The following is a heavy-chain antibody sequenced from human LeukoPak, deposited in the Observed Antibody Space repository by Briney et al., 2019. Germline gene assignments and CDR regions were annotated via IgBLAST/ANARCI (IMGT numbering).Heavy chain of an antibody. V-gene: IGHV3-23*01. CDR3: ARVSGTIRIWPQPFGDGMDV. J-gene: IGHJ6*02. D-gene: IGHD3-10*01. Sequence: GGSLRLSCAASGFTFSSSAMSWVRQIPGKGLEWVSGISASGGSTYYADSVRGRFTISRDNSKNTLYLQMNSLRAEDTALYYCARVSGTIRIWPQPFGDGMDVWGQGTTVTVSS. CDR1: GFTFSSSA. CDR2: ISASGGST.